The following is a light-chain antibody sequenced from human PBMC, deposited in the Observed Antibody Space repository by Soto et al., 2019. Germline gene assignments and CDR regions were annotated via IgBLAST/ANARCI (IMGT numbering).Light chain of an antibody. CDR1: QSISNK. J-gene: IGKJ5*01. CDR2: DTS. Sequence: ETVMTQSPATLSVSPGERATLSCRASQSISNKLAWYQHKPGQAPRLLIYDTSTRVAGIPARFTGSGSGTDFTLTISSLQSEDFAVYYCQQYNIWRSISFGQGTRLEIK. CDR3: QQYNIWRSIS. V-gene: IGKV3-15*01.